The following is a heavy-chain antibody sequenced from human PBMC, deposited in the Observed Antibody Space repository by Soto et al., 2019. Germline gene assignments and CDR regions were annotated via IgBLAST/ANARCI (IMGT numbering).Heavy chain of an antibody. D-gene: IGHD3-16*01. V-gene: IGHV1-3*01. CDR3: ARDLDYIWGSYDP. CDR2: INAGNGNT. CDR1: GYTFTSYA. J-gene: IGHJ5*02. Sequence: QVQLVQSGAEVKKPGASVKVSCKASGYTFTSYAMHWVRQAPGQRLEWMGWINAGNGNTKYSQKFQVRVTITRDTSASTAYMELSSLRSEDTAVYYCARDLDYIWGSYDPWGQGTLVTVSS.